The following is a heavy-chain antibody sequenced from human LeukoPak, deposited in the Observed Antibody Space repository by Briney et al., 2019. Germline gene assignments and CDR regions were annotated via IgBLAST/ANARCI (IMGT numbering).Heavy chain of an antibody. CDR2: ISWNSGSI. J-gene: IGHJ3*02. V-gene: IGHV3-9*01. CDR1: GFTFDDYA. D-gene: IGHD2-2*01. Sequence: GGSLRLSCAASGFTFDDYAMHWVRQAPGKGLEWVSGISWNSGSIGYADSVKGRFTISRDNSKNTLYLQMNSLRAEDTAVYYCAKEYRAFDIWGQGTMVTVSS. CDR3: AKEYRAFDI.